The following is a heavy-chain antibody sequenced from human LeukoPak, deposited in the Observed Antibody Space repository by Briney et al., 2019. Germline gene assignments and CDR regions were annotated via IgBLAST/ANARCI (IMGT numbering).Heavy chain of an antibody. CDR2: LSASGSNT. V-gene: IGHV3-23*01. Sequence: PGGSLRLSCAASGFTFSTYAMTWLRQAPGKGLEWVSALSASGSNTYYADSVKGRFTISRDNSKNTLYLQMNSLRAEDTAVYYCAKEALLLWFGEFPNNWFDPWGQGTLVTVSS. CDR1: GFTFSTYA. J-gene: IGHJ5*02. D-gene: IGHD3-10*01. CDR3: AKEALLLWFGEFPNNWFDP.